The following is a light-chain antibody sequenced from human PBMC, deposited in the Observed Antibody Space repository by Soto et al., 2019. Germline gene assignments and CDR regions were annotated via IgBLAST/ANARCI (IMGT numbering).Light chain of an antibody. Sequence: EIVLTQSPGTLSLSPGERATLSCRASQSVSSSYLAWYQQKPGQAPRLLIYGASSRATGIPDRFSGSGSGTDFTLTIGRLEPEDFAVYYCQQYGSSPPSITFGQGTRLEIK. CDR1: QSVSSSY. CDR2: GAS. V-gene: IGKV3-20*01. J-gene: IGKJ5*01. CDR3: QQYGSSPPSIT.